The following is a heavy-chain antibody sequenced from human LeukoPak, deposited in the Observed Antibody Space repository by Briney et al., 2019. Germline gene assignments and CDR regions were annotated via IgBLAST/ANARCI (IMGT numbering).Heavy chain of an antibody. CDR1: GFPFSSYG. J-gene: IGHJ6*02. D-gene: IGHD5-18*01. CDR3: ARDAVDTANAV. CDR2: IWSDGTYK. Sequence: PGGSLRLSCAASGFPFSSYGMHWVRQAPGKGLEWVAVIWSDGTYKYYTDSAEGRFTVSRDNAKNTLYLQMNSLRAEDTAVCYCARDAVDTANAVWGQGTTVTVSS. V-gene: IGHV3-33*01.